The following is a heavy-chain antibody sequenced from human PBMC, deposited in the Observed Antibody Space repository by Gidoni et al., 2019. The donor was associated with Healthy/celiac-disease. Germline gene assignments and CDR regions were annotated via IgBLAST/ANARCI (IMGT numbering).Heavy chain of an antibody. CDR2: IKQDGSEK. CDR1: GFTFSSYW. V-gene: IGHV3-7*03. Sequence: EVQLVESGGGLVQPGGSLRLSCAASGFTFSSYWMSWVRQAPGKGLAWVANIKQDGSEKYYVDSVKGRFTISRDNAKNSLYLQMNSLRAEDTAVYYCARDARYCSGGSCYRWFDPWGQGTLVTVSS. J-gene: IGHJ5*02. D-gene: IGHD2-15*01. CDR3: ARDARYCSGGSCYRWFDP.